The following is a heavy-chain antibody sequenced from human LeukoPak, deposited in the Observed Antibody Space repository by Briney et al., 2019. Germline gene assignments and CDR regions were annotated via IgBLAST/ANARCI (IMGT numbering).Heavy chain of an antibody. CDR1: GYTFTSYA. CDR3: ARENGRYQDFFEN. CDR2: INGGSGRT. D-gene: IGHD1-26*01. V-gene: IGHV1-3*01. J-gene: IGHJ4*02. Sequence: ASVKVSCKASGYTFTSYAMHWVRQAPGQRPEWMGGINGGSGRTKYLQKLQGRVTITRDTSANTAFMELSSLRSEDTAVHYCARENGRYQDFFENWGQGTLVTVSS.